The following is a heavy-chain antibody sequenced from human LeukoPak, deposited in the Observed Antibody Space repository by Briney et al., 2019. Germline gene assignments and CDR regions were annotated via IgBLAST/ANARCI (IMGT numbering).Heavy chain of an antibody. Sequence: PGGSLRLSCAASGFTFSSYAMHWVRQAPGEGLEYVSAISSKGGSSYYANSVKGRVTISRDNSKNKLYLQMGSMRAEDMAVYYCATHTATAERGVISYWGQGTLVTVSS. V-gene: IGHV3-64*01. J-gene: IGHJ4*02. CDR1: GFTFSSYA. CDR2: ISSKGGSS. CDR3: ATHTATAERGVISY. D-gene: IGHD3-10*01.